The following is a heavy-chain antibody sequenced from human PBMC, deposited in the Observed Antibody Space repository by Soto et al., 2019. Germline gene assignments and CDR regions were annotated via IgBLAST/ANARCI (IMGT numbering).Heavy chain of an antibody. CDR2: MKSKTDGGTT. V-gene: IGHV3-15*01. J-gene: IGHJ6*02. D-gene: IGHD3-3*01. CDR3: TKGDSASASIYFCGLDV. Sequence: PGGSLRLSCAASGITFIDAWTSWVRQAPGKGVEWVGRMKSKTDGGTTDYAATVKGRFILSRDDSKNTLFLQMNSLKIEDTAVYSCTKGDSASASIYFCGLDVCRQGITVTVSS. CDR1: GITFIDAW.